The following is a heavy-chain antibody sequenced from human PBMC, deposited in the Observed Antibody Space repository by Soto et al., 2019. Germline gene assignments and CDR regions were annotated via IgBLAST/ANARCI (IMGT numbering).Heavy chain of an antibody. D-gene: IGHD5-12*01. J-gene: IGHJ6*02. Sequence: GGSLRLSCAASGFTFSSYGMHWVRQAPGKGLEWVAVISYDGSNKYYADSVKGRFTISRDNSKNTLYLQMNSLRAEDTAVYYCAKNWGPYSGYDSDGMDVWGQRTTVTVSS. V-gene: IGHV3-30*18. CDR3: AKNWGPYSGYDSDGMDV. CDR1: GFTFSSYG. CDR2: ISYDGSNK.